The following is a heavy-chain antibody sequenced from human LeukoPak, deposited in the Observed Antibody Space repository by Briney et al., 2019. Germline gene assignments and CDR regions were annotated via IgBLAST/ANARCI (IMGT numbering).Heavy chain of an antibody. CDR1: GFTVSSNY. V-gene: IGHV3-53*05. D-gene: IGHD3-10*01. CDR3: ARARRSGGITMIRGVKDRGWFDS. Sequence: PGGSLRLSCAASGFTVSSNYMTWVRQAPGKGLEWVSIIYTVGNTYYADSVKGRFTISRDNSKNTLYLQMNSLRAEDTAVYYCARARRSGGITMIRGVKDRGWFDSWGQGTPVSVSS. CDR2: IYTVGNT. J-gene: IGHJ5*01.